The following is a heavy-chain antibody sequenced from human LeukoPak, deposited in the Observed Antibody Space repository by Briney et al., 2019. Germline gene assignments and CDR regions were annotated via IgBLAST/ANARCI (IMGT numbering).Heavy chain of an antibody. D-gene: IGHD6-19*01. CDR3: ARDGVAGLFDC. V-gene: IGHV3-30*03. CDR2: ISYDGSNK. CDR1: GFTFSSYG. Sequence: GGSLRLSCAASGFTFSSYGMHWVRQAPGKGLEWVAVISYDGSNKYYADSVKGRFTISRDNAKNSLYLQMNSLRAEDTAVYYCARDGVAGLFDCWGQGTLVTVSS. J-gene: IGHJ4*02.